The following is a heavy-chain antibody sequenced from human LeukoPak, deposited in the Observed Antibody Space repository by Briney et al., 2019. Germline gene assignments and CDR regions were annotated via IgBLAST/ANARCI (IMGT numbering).Heavy chain of an antibody. CDR1: GGXFSSYA. D-gene: IGHD6-13*01. V-gene: IGHV1-69*05. Sequence: SVKVSCKASGGXFSSYAISWVRQAPGQGLEWMGGIIPIFGTANYAQKFQGRVTMTRDASTSTVYMELSSLRSEDTGVYYCAREAAAGFDYWGQGTLVTVSS. CDR3: AREAAAGFDY. CDR2: IIPIFGTA. J-gene: IGHJ4*02.